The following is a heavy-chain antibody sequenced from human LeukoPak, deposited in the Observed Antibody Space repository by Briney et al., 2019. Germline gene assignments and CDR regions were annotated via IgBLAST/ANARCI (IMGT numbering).Heavy chain of an antibody. CDR3: AREDDYGDYASFDP. CDR1: GGSISSGGYS. V-gene: IGHV4-30-2*01. CDR2: IYHSGST. J-gene: IGHJ5*02. Sequence: SQTLSLTCAVSGGSISSGGYSWSWIRQPPGKGLEWIGYIYHSGSTYYNPSLKSRVTISVDRSKNQFSLKLSSVTAADTAVYYCAREDDYGDYASFDPWGQGTLVTVSS. D-gene: IGHD4-17*01.